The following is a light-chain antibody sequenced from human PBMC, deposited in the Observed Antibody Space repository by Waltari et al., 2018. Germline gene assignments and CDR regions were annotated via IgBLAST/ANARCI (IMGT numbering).Light chain of an antibody. J-gene: IGLJ2*01. CDR3: QAWDSSSVV. V-gene: IGLV3-1*01. CDR2: QDT. Sequence: SYPLTRPPPVPVSQGPPAGITCPGDKWGDKYVCWYQQKPGQSPVLVIYQDTKRPSGIPERFSGSNSGNTATLTISGTQAMDEADYYCQAWDSSSVVFGGGTKLTVL. CDR1: KWGDKY.